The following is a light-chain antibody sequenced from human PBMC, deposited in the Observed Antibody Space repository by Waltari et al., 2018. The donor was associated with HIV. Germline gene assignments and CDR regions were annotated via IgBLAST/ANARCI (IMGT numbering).Light chain of an antibody. CDR2: RNN. CDR3: AAWDDSLNSFV. Sequence: QSVLTQPPSESATPGPRVTISCSGGSSNTGSTSLSWYQQIPGTAPKLLIYRNNQRPSRVPDRFSGSKSGTSASLAISGLQSEDEADYYCAAWDDSLNSFVFGTGTRVTVL. V-gene: IGLV1-47*01. J-gene: IGLJ1*01. CDR1: SSNTGSTS.